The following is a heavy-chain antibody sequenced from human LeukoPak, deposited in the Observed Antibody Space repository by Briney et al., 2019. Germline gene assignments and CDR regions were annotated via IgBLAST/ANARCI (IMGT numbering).Heavy chain of an antibody. D-gene: IGHD6-13*01. CDR1: GGSISSYY. J-gene: IGHJ4*02. CDR3: AGYSSTWPEYYFDS. Sequence: SETLSLACTVSGGSISSYYWSWIRQPPDKGLEWIGYIYYTGSTNYNPSLKSRVTISVDTSKNQFSLKLSSVTAADTAVYYCAGYSSTWPEYYFDSWGQGTLVTVSS. CDR2: IYYTGST. V-gene: IGHV4-59*01.